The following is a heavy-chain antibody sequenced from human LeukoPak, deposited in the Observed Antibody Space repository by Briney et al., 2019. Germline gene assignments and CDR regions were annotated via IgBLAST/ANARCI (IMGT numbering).Heavy chain of an antibody. CDR2: ISGSGGST. CDR1: GFTFSSYA. J-gene: IGHJ4*02. D-gene: IGHD3-3*01. V-gene: IGHV3-23*01. Sequence: GGSLRLSCAASGFTFSSYAMSWVRQAPGKGLEWVSAISGSGGSTYYADSVKGRFTISRDNSKNTLYLQMSSLRAEDTAVYYCAKTYYDFWSGYSAFDYWGQGTLVTVSS. CDR3: AKTYYDFWSGYSAFDY.